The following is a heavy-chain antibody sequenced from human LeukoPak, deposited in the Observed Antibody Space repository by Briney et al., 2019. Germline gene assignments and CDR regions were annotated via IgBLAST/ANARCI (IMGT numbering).Heavy chain of an antibody. J-gene: IGHJ4*02. CDR2: VSSRSSYI. CDR3: ARGGGYCGGDCYGIDY. D-gene: IGHD2-21*01. Sequence: GGSLRLSCAASGFTFSPYSMNWVRQAQGKGLEWVSSVSSRSSYINYADSVKGRFTISRDDAKNSLYLQMNTLRAEDTAVYYCARGGGYCGGDCYGIDYWGQGTLVTVSS. V-gene: IGHV3-21*01. CDR1: GFTFSPYS.